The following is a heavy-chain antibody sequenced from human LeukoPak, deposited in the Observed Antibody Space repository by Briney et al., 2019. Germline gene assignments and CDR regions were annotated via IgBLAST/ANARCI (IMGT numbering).Heavy chain of an antibody. CDR3: AKGASIAVAGTLDY. CDR2: ISWNSGSI. Sequence: GGSLRLSCAVSGFTFYDYAMPWGRQAPGKGLEWVSGISWNSGSIDYADSVKGRFTISRDNAKNSLYLQMNSLRAEDTALYYCAKGASIAVAGTLDYWGQGTLVTVSS. D-gene: IGHD6-19*01. CDR1: GFTFYDYA. V-gene: IGHV3-9*01. J-gene: IGHJ4*02.